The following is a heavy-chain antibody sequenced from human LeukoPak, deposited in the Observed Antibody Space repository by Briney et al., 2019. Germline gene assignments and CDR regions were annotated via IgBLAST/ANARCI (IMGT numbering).Heavy chain of an antibody. CDR1: GGTFISYA. D-gene: IGHD2-21*01. Sequence: SVKVSCKASGGTFISYAISWVRQAPGQGLEWMRGFTPMFGTAKYAQKFQGRVTITADESTSTAYMELSSLRSEDTAVYYCARDSSEFRSLIPHWGQGTLVTVSS. CDR3: ARDSSEFRSLIPH. V-gene: IGHV1-69*13. J-gene: IGHJ1*01. CDR2: FTPMFGTA.